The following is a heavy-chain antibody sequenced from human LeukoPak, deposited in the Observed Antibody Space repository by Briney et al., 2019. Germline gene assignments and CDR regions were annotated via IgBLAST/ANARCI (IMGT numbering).Heavy chain of an antibody. CDR3: AKELRSYYDSSGYFDY. V-gene: IGHV3-23*01. D-gene: IGHD3-22*01. CDR1: GFTFSSYG. J-gene: IGHJ4*02. CDR2: ISGSGGST. Sequence: GGSLRLSCAASGFTFSSYGMSWVRQAPGKGLEWVSAISGSGGSTYYADSVKGRFTISRDNSKNTLYLQMNSLRAEDTAVYYCAKELRSYYDSSGYFDYWGQGTLVTVSS.